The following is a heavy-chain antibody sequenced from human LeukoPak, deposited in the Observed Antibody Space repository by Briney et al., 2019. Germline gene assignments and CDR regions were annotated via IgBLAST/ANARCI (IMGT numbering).Heavy chain of an antibody. CDR2: IYYSGST. D-gene: IGHD3-9*01. Sequence: TSETLSLTCTVSGGSISSYYWSWIRQPPGKGLEWIGSIYYSGSTYYNPSLKSRVTISVDTSKNQFSLKLSSVTAADTAVYYCARQILTGYYWGHYFDYWGQGTLVTVSS. V-gene: IGHV4-59*04. CDR1: GGSISSYY. CDR3: ARQILTGYYWGHYFDY. J-gene: IGHJ4*02.